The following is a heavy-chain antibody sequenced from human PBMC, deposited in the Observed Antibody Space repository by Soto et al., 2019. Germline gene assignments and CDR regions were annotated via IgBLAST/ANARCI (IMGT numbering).Heavy chain of an antibody. J-gene: IGHJ6*02. CDR3: VREDSNGWSGESLDV. CDR1: GDSLRGQS. CDR2: LDQSGGT. D-gene: IGHD6-19*01. V-gene: IGHV4-34*01. Sequence: QVQLQQWGAGLLKVSETLSLTCAVVGDSLRGQSWNWIRQSPGKGLEWIGELDQSGGTNYNPSLKSRAIISDDTSKNQFSLTLTSVTAADTAVYYCVREDSNGWSGESLDVWGQGTTVTVSS.